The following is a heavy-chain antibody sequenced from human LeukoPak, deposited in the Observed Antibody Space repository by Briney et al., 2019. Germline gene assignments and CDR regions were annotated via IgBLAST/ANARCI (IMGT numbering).Heavy chain of an antibody. J-gene: IGHJ4*02. CDR1: GYIFTDYY. D-gene: IGHD3-22*01. Sequence: ASVKVSCKASGYIFTDYYMHWVRQAPGQELGWMGRINPNSGGTNYAQKFQGRVTMTRDTSISTAYMELSRLRSDDTAVYYCARVSYYDSSGYGYWGQGTLVTVSS. CDR3: ARVSYYDSSGYGY. CDR2: INPNSGGT. V-gene: IGHV1-2*06.